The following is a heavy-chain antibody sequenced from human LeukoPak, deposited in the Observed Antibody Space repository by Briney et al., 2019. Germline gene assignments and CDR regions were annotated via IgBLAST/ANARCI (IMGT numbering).Heavy chain of an antibody. CDR3: ASRPYSYSSKDYYFYYMDV. V-gene: IGHV1-69*06. D-gene: IGHD1-26*01. J-gene: IGHJ6*03. CDR2: IIPIFGTA. CDR1: GYTFSSYA. Sequence: WASVKVSCKASGYTFSSYAISWVRQAPGQGLEWMGGIIPIFGTANYAQKFQGRVTITADKSTSTAYMELSSLRSEDTAVYYCASRPYSYSSKDYYFYYMDVWGKGTTVTVSS.